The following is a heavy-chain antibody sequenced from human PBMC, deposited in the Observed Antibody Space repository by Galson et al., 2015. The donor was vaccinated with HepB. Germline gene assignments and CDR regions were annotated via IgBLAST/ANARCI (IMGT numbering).Heavy chain of an antibody. D-gene: IGHD4-23*01. CDR3: AREVASSVGYSGNHDYYLDY. V-gene: IGHV3-53*05. J-gene: IGHJ4*02. Sequence: LRLSCAASGFTFSSYAMSWARQAPGKGLEWVSVIYSGGSTYYADSVKGRFTISRDNSKNTLYLQMNSLRAEDTAVYYCAREVASSVGYSGNHDYYLDYWGQGTLVTVSS. CDR1: GFTFSSYA. CDR2: IYSGGST.